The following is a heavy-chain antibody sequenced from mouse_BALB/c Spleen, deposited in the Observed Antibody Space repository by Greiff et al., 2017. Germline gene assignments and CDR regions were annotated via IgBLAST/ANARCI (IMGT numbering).Heavy chain of an antibody. CDR3: SSPNSYAMDY. CDR2: IDPANGNT. V-gene: IGHV14-3*02. Sequence: EVQVVESGAELVKPGASVKLSCTASGFNIKDTYMHWVKQRPEQGLEWIGRIDPANGNTKYDPKFQGKATITADTSSNTAYLQLSSLTSEDTAVYYCSSPNSYAMDYWGQGTSVTVSS. CDR1: GFNIKDTY. J-gene: IGHJ4*01.